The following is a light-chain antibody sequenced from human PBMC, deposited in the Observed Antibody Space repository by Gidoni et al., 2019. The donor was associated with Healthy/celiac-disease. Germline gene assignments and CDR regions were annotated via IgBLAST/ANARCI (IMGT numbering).Light chain of an antibody. J-gene: IGLJ2*01. CDR3: QAWDSSTAVV. CDR2: QDS. Sequence: SYELTPPPSVSVSPGQTASITCSGDKLGDKYACWCQQKPGQSPVLVIYQDSKRPSGIPERFSGSNSGNTATLTISGTQAMDEADYYCQAWDSSTAVVFGGGTKLTVL. CDR1: KLGDKY. V-gene: IGLV3-1*01.